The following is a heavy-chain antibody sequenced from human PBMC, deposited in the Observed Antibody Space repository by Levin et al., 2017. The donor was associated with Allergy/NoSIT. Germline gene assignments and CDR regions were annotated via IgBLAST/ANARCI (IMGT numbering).Heavy chain of an antibody. Sequence: PGGSLRLSCAASGFTFSNYAMRWVRQAPGKGLEWVSGVSGDGETTYYADSVKGRFTISRDNSTNTVYLQMNSLRAGDTAVYYCAKEGGRADAATGGFGYYYYGLDVWGHGTKVTVSS. V-gene: IGHV3-23*01. D-gene: IGHD3-16*01. CDR1: GFTFSNYA. CDR3: AKEGGRADAATGGFGYYYYGLDV. J-gene: IGHJ6*02. CDR2: VSGDGETT.